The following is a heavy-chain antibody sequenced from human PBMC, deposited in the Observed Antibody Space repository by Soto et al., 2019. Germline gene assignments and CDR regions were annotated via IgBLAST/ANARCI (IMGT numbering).Heavy chain of an antibody. J-gene: IGHJ4*02. D-gene: IGHD6-25*01. CDR2: ISYDGSNQ. CDR1: GFTFSTFA. Sequence: QVQLVESGGGVVQPGRSLRLSCAASGFTFSTFAMHWVRQAPGKGLEWVAVISYDGSNQYYAESLKGRFTIARDNSKNTLSLQMSSLRAEDTAVYYCAKDNAGYGSGSSFFDYWGQGTLVTVSS. V-gene: IGHV3-30*18. CDR3: AKDNAGYGSGSSFFDY.